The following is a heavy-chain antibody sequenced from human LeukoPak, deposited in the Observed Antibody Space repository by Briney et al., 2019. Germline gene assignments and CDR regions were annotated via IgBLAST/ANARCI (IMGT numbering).Heavy chain of an antibody. CDR2: VSLSGLT. D-gene: IGHD2-2*01. Sequence: SGTLSLTCGVSGGSITSTNWWSWVRQPPGQGLEWIGEVSLSGLTNYNPSLKSRVTISVDTSKNQFSLKLSSVTAADTAVYYCASYAKDIVVLPAASIYWYFDLWGRGTLVTVSS. CDR1: GGSITSTNW. J-gene: IGHJ2*01. V-gene: IGHV4-4*02. CDR3: ASYAKDIVVLPAASIYWYFDL.